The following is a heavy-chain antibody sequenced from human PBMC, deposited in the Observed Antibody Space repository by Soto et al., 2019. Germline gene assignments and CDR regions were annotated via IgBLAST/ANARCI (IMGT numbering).Heavy chain of an antibody. Sequence: GASVKVSCKASGYTFTIYYMNWVRQAPGQGLEWMGTINPSGGHTTYAQKFLGRVTMTRDTSTSTLYMELTSLRSEDTAVYYCARGGHVVVVTAAFDYWGQGTLVTVSS. J-gene: IGHJ4*02. CDR2: INPSGGHT. V-gene: IGHV1-46*01. D-gene: IGHD2-21*02. CDR1: GYTFTIYY. CDR3: ARGGHVVVVTAAFDY.